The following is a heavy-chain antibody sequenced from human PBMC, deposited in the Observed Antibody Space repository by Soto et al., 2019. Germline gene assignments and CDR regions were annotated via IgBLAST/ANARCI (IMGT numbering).Heavy chain of an antibody. J-gene: IGHJ4*02. CDR1: GGSISSYY. D-gene: IGHD6-19*01. CDR3: ARGDSSGWYHFDY. CDR2: IYYSGST. V-gene: IGHV4-59*01. Sequence: SETLSLTCTVSGGSISSYYWSWIRQPPGKGLEWIGYIYYSGSTNYNPSLKSRVTISVDTSKNQFSLKLSSVTAADTAVYYCARGDSSGWYHFDYWGQGTLVTVSS.